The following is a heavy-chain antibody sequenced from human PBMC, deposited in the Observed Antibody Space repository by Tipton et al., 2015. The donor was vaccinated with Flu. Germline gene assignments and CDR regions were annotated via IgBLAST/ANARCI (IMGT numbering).Heavy chain of an antibody. Sequence: TLSLTCAVYGGSFSGYYWSWIRQPPGKGLEWIGEINHSGSTNYNPSLKSRVTISVDTSKNQFSLKLSSVTAADTAVYYCARVKARKRSSRIVGHRGVFDYWGQGTLVTVSS. D-gene: IGHD1-26*01. J-gene: IGHJ4*02. CDR2: INHSGST. CDR1: GGSFSGYY. V-gene: IGHV4-34*01. CDR3: ARVKARKRSSRIVGHRGVFDY.